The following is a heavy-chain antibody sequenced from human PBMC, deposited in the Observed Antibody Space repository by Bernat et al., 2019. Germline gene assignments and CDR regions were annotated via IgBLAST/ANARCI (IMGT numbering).Heavy chain of an antibody. J-gene: IGHJ6*02. CDR2: IKSKTDGGTT. V-gene: IGHV3-15*01. D-gene: IGHD1-26*01. Sequence: EVQLVESGGGLVKPGGSLRLSCAASGFTFSNAWMSWVRQAPGKGLEWVGRIKSKTDGGTTDYAAPVKGRFTISRDDSKNTLYLQMNSLKTEDTAVYYCTTAPYSGSYYGYYYGMDVWGQRTTVTVSS. CDR3: TTAPYSGSYYGYYYGMDV. CDR1: GFTFSNAW.